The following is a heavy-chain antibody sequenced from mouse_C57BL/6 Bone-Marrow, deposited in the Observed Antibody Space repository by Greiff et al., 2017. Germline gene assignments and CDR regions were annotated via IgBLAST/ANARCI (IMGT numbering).Heavy chain of an antibody. CDR2: ISYDGSN. V-gene: IGHV3-6*01. CDR3: VSMGGNYLYFDY. Sequence: ESGPGLVKPSQSLSLTCSVTGYSITSGYYWNWIRQFPGNKLEWMGYISYDGSNNYNPSLKNRISITRDTSKNQFFLKLNSVTTEDTATYYCVSMGGNYLYFDYWGQGTTLTVSS. CDR1: GYSITSGYY. D-gene: IGHD2-1*01. J-gene: IGHJ2*01.